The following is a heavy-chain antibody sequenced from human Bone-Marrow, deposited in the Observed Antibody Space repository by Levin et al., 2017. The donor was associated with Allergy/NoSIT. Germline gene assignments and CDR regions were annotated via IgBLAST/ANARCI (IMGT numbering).Heavy chain of an antibody. CDR1: GFTFSDYG. CDR2: ISSDGTNT. J-gene: IGHJ4*02. CDR3: VKDQGRFGDGEFDY. D-gene: IGHD7-27*01. V-gene: IGHV3-30*18. Sequence: GGSLRLSCAASGFTFSDYGMHWVRQGPGKGLEWMAVISSDGTNTYYLDSVKGRFTISRDNSKNTLFLQMDSLRTDDTALYYCVKDQGRFGDGEFDYWGQGTLVTVSS.